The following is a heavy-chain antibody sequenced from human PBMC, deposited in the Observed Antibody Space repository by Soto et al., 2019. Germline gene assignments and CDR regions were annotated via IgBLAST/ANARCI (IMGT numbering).Heavy chain of an antibody. CDR2: INPANGNT. D-gene: IGHD1-26*01. V-gene: IGHV1-3*01. CDR3: GIVIVSAGPRAHDGFDV. Sequence: QVQLVQSGAEMKKPGASVNISCQASGFTFSDTLINWVRQGPGQGLEWMGWINPANGNTRYSESLQGRVTISSLSSASTAYVGLSDLTSDDPAVYFCGIVIVSAGPRAHDGFDVWGQGTMITVSS. CDR1: GFTFSDTL. J-gene: IGHJ3*01.